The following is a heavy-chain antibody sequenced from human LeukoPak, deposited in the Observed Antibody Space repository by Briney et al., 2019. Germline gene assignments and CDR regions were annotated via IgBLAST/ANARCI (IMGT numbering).Heavy chain of an antibody. CDR2: IRSKAFGGTT. D-gene: IGHD6-25*01. V-gene: IGHV3-49*04. CDR3: TRDGSRY. J-gene: IGHJ4*02. CDR1: GFTFSSYA. Sequence: GGSLRLSCAASGFTFSSYAMSWVRQAPGKGLEWVGFIRSKAFGGTTEYAASVKGRFTISRDDSKSIAYLQMNSLKIEDTAVYYCTRDGSRYWGQGTLVTVSS.